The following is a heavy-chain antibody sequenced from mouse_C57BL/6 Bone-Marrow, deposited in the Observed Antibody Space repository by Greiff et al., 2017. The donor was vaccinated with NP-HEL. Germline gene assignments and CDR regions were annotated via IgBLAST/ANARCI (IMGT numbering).Heavy chain of an antibody. J-gene: IGHJ1*03. CDR2: INYDGSST. D-gene: IGHD1-1*01. Sequence: EVKLMESEGGLVQPGSSMKLSCTASGFTFSDYYMAWVRQVPEKGLEWVANINYDGSSTYYLDSLKSRFIISRDNAKNILYLQMSSLKSEDTATYYCARDPFPTVVPHWYFDVWGTGTTVTVSS. CDR3: ARDPFPTVVPHWYFDV. V-gene: IGHV5-16*01. CDR1: GFTFSDYY.